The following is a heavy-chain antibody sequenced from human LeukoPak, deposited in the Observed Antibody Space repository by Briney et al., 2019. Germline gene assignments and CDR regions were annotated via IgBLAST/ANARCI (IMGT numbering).Heavy chain of an antibody. Sequence: SGPVLVEPTETLTLTCTVAGFSLSNARMGVSWIRQPPGKALEWLAHIFSNDEKSYSTSLKSRLTISKDTSKSQVVLTMTNMDPVDTATYYCARFYGDYVGSYYYGMDVWGQGTTVTVSS. D-gene: IGHD4-17*01. V-gene: IGHV2-26*01. J-gene: IGHJ6*02. CDR2: IFSNDEK. CDR3: ARFYGDYVGSYYYGMDV. CDR1: GFSLSNARMG.